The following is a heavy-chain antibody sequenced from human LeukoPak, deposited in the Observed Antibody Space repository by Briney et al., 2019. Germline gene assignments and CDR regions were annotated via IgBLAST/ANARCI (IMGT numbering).Heavy chain of an antibody. CDR2: IYTSGST. CDR1: GGSISSGSYY. V-gene: IGHV4-61*02. Sequence: SQTLSLTCTVSGGSISSGSYYWSWIRQPAGKGLEWIGRIYTSGSTNYNPSLKSRVTISVDTSKNQFSLKLSSVTAADTAVYYCARGLKYHYYMDVWGKGTTVTVSS. J-gene: IGHJ6*03. CDR3: ARGLKYHYYMDV.